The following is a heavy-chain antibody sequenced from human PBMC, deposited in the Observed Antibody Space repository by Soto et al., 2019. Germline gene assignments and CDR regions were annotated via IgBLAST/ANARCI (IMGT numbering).Heavy chain of an antibody. J-gene: IGHJ5*02. CDR3: ARGYCSSTICYIWDNWFDP. Sequence: RASVKVSCKASGYTFTSYGISWVRQAPGQGLEWMGWISAYNGDTNYAQKLQGRVTMTTDTSTNTAYMELRSLRSDDTAVYYCARGYCSSTICYIWDNWFDPWGQGTLVTVSS. D-gene: IGHD2-2*02. V-gene: IGHV1-18*01. CDR2: ISAYNGDT. CDR1: GYTFTSYG.